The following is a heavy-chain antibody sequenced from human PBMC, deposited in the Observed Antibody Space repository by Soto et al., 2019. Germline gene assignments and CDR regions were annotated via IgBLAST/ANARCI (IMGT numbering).Heavy chain of an antibody. CDR3: AKYRATRLIDGNVSYYGMDV. Sequence: GGSLRLSCAASGFTFINYSLNWVRQAPGKGLEWIASISGSGTSIYYADSIKGRFTISRDNANNSVYLQMNTLSAEDTAIYYCAKYRATRLIDGNVSYYGMDVWGQGTTVTVS. CDR1: GFTFINYS. D-gene: IGHD2-15*01. V-gene: IGHV3-21*01. CDR2: ISGSGTSI. J-gene: IGHJ6*02.